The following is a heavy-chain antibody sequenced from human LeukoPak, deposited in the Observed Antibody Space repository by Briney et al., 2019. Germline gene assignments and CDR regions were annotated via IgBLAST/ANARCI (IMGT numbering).Heavy chain of an antibody. CDR1: GFTFSDYY. V-gene: IGHV3-11*01. CDR3: ARDSGSGWYHYYYYGMDV. J-gene: IGHJ6*02. D-gene: IGHD6-19*01. CDR2: ISSSGSTI. Sequence: GGSLRPSCAASGFTFSDYYMSWIRQAPGKGLEWVSYISSSGSTIYYADSVKGRFTISRDNAKNSLYLQMNSLRAEDTAVYYCARDSGSGWYHYYYYGMDVWGQGTTVTVSS.